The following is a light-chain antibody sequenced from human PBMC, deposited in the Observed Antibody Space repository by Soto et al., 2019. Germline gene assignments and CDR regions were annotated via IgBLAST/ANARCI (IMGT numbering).Light chain of an antibody. J-gene: IGLJ3*02. CDR2: VNS. CDR1: SSNIGAGYD. V-gene: IGLV1-40*01. CDR3: QSYDSSLSGGV. Sequence: QSVLTQPPSVSGAPGQRVTISCTGSSSNIGAGYDVHGYQQLPGTAPKLLIYVNSNRPSGVPDRFSGSKSGTSASLAITGLQAEDEADYYCQSYDSSLSGGVFGGGTKLTVL.